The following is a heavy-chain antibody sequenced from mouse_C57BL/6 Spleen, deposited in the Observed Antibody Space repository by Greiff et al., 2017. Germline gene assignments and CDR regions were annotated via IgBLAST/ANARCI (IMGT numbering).Heavy chain of an antibody. CDR3: ARLGDTLPPGLDY. J-gene: IGHJ2*01. V-gene: IGHV1-26*01. Sequence: EVQLQQSGPELVKPGASVKISCKASGYTFTDYYMNWVKQSHGKSLEWIGDINPNNGGTSYNQKFKGKATLTVDKSSSTAYMELRSLTSEDSAVYYCARLGDTLPPGLDYWGQGTTLTVSS. D-gene: IGHD3-1*01. CDR2: INPNNGGT. CDR1: GYTFTDYY.